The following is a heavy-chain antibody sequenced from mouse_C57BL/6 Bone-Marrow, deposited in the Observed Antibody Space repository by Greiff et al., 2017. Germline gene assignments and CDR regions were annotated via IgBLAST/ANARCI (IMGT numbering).Heavy chain of an antibody. D-gene: IGHD1-1*01. CDR1: GYTFTDHT. CDR3: ARGVLYYYGSSGNY. J-gene: IGHJ2*01. Sequence: VKLQESDAELVKPGASVKISCKVSGYTFTDHTIHWMKQRPEQGLEWIGYFYPRDGSTKYNEKFKGKATLTADKSSSTAYRQLNRLTSEDSAVYFGARGVLYYYGSSGNYWGQGTTLTVSS. V-gene: IGHV1-78*01. CDR2: FYPRDGST.